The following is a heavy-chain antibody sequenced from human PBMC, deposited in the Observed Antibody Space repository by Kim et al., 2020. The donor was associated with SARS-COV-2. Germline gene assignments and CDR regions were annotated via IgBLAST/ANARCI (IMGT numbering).Heavy chain of an antibody. J-gene: IGHJ4*02. CDR2: I. CDR3: AGAWGAGYFDY. Sequence: IYYADSVKGRFTISRDNAKNSLVLQMSSLRAEDTAVYYCAGAWGAGYFDYWGQGTLVTVSS. D-gene: IGHD1-26*01. V-gene: IGHV3-48*03.